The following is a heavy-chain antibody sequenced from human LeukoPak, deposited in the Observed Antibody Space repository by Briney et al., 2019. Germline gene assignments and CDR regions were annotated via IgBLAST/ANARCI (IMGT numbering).Heavy chain of an antibody. CDR1: GGSISSYY. D-gene: IGHD3-22*01. V-gene: IGHV4-59*01. CDR2: IYYSGST. CDR3: ARGMTDSSGYYFDY. Sequence: SETLSLTCTVSGGSISSYYWSWIRQPPGKGLEWIGYIYYSGSTNYNPSLKSRVTISVDTSKSQFSLKLSSVTAADTAVYYCARGMTDSSGYYFDYWGQGTLVTVSS. J-gene: IGHJ4*02.